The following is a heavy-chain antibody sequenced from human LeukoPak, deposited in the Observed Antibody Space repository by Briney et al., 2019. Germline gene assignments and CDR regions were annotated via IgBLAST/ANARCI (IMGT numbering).Heavy chain of an antibody. CDR1: GGSISSYY. D-gene: IGHD2-15*01. CDR3: ARGGGAGYCSGGTCYKWFDP. V-gene: IGHV4-4*07. CDR2: IYTSGNT. Sequence: SETLSLTCTVSGGSISSYYWSWIRQPAGKELEWIGRIYTSGNTNYNPSLKSRVTMSLDTSKSQFSLKLSSVTAADTAVYYCARGGGAGYCSGGTCYKWFDPWGQGTLVTVSS. J-gene: IGHJ5*02.